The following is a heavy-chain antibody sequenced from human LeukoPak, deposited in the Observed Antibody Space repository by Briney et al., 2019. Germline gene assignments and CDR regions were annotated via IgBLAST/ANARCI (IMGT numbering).Heavy chain of an antibody. CDR3: ARGQGATVPQVGKNWFDP. CDR1: GYTFTNYA. CDR2: INTNTGNP. D-gene: IGHD1-26*01. V-gene: IGHV7-4-1*02. Sequence: ASVKVSCKASGYTFTNYAMNWVRQAPGQGLEWMGWINTNTGNPTYAQGFTGRFVFSLDTSVSTAYLQISSLKAEDTAVYYCARGQGATVPQVGKNWFDPWGQGTRVTVSS. J-gene: IGHJ5*02.